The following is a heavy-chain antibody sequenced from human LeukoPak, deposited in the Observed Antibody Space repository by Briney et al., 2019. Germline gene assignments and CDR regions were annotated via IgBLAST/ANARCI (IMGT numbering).Heavy chain of an antibody. CDR3: ARGGAYDFWSGYSSSDPYYFDY. CDR2: INPNSGGT. D-gene: IGHD3-3*01. Sequence: GASVKVSCKASGYTFTGYYMHWVRQAPGQGLEWMGWINPNSGGTNYAQKFQGRVTMTRDTSISTAYMELSRLRSDDTAVYYCARGGAYDFWSGYSSSDPYYFDYWGQGTLVTVSS. J-gene: IGHJ4*02. CDR1: GYTFTGYY. V-gene: IGHV1-2*02.